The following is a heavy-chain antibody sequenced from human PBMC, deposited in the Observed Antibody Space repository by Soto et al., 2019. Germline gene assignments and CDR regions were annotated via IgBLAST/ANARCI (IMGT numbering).Heavy chain of an antibody. Sequence: QVQLQESGPGLVKPSQTLSLTCTVSGGSISSGGYYWSWIRQHPGKDLEWIGYIYYSGSTYYNPSLKSRVTISVDTSKNQFSLKLSSVTAADTAVYYCARARESDLGYYYYGMDVWGQGTTVTVSS. J-gene: IGHJ6*02. D-gene: IGHD3-16*01. CDR1: GGSISSGGYY. CDR3: ARARESDLGYYYYGMDV. CDR2: IYYSGST. V-gene: IGHV4-31*03.